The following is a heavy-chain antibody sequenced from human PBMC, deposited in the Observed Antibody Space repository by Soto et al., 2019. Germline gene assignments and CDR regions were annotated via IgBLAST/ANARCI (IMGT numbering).Heavy chain of an antibody. Sequence: QVQLQESGPGLVKPSQTLSLTCSVSGASISRGHYYWRWIRQLPGNGLEWIGYIYTSGTTFYNPSLKSRVTISIDTSKNRFSLSLSSVTDADTALYYCAREVVAINIFIDYWGQGTLVTVSS. CDR2: IYTSGTT. D-gene: IGHD2-15*01. CDR1: GASISRGHYY. V-gene: IGHV4-31*02. CDR3: AREVVAINIFIDY. J-gene: IGHJ4*02.